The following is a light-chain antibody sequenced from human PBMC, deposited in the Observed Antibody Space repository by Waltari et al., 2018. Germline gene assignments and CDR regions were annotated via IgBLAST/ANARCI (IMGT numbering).Light chain of an antibody. CDR2: WAS. Sequence: DILMTQSPDSLAVSLGERATINCKSRQTILYNTNNKNYLAWYQQKPRQPPKLLIYWASTRESGVPDRFSGTGSGTDFTLTISSLQAEDVAVYYCHQYYTTPITFGQGTRLEIK. CDR1: QTILYNTNNKNY. V-gene: IGKV4-1*01. J-gene: IGKJ5*01. CDR3: HQYYTTPIT.